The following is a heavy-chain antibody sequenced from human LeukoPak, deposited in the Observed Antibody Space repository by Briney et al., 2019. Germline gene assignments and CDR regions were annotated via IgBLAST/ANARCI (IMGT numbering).Heavy chain of an antibody. J-gene: IGHJ4*02. D-gene: IGHD2-2*01. Sequence: SETLSLTCAVYGGSFSGYYWSWIRQPPGKGLEWIGEINHSGSTNYNPSLKSRVTISVDTSKNQFSLKLSSVTAADTAVYYCARRLSRYQLLPRGYTFDYWGQGTLVTVSS. CDR3: ARRLSRYQLLPRGYTFDY. V-gene: IGHV4-34*01. CDR2: INHSGST. CDR1: GGSFSGYY.